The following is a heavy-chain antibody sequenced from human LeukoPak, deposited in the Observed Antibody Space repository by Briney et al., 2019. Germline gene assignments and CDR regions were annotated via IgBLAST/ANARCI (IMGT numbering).Heavy chain of an antibody. CDR2: ITGSGSTI. Sequence: PGGSLRLSCAASGFTFSDYYMTWIRQTPGKGLEWVSYITGSGSTINYADSVKGRFSISRDNAKNSVYLQMNSLRVEDTAVYYCARGYAGGSPYTFDYWGQGALVTVSS. D-gene: IGHD1-26*01. V-gene: IGHV3-11*01. CDR3: ARGYAGGSPYTFDY. J-gene: IGHJ4*02. CDR1: GFTFSDYY.